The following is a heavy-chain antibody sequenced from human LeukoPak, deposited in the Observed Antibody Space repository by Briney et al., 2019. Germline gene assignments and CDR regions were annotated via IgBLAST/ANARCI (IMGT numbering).Heavy chain of an antibody. J-gene: IGHJ4*02. D-gene: IGHD6-13*01. CDR3: ARRAMKKQQLVRHFDY. V-gene: IGHV4-34*01. CDR2: INHSGST. CDR1: GGSFSGYY. Sequence: PSETLSLTCAVYGGSFSGYYWSWIRQPPGKGLEWIGEINHSGSTNYNPSLKSRVTISVDTSKNQFSLKLSSVTAADTAVYYCARRAMKKQQLVRHFDYWGQGTLVTVSS.